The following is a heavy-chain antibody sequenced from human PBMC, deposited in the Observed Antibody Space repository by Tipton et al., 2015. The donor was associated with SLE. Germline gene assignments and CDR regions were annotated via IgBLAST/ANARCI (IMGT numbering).Heavy chain of an antibody. D-gene: IGHD1-26*01. CDR2: VYYRGNT. CDR1: GGSISSGDYY. J-gene: IGHJ4*02. CDR3: ARSDTGTYPYYFDY. Sequence: TLSLTCTVSGGSISSGDYYWAWIRQPPGKGLEWIGNVYYRGNTYYSPSLKSRIAISIDTSKNQISLKLSSVTAADTALYYCARSDTGTYPYYFDYWGQGTLVTVSS. V-gene: IGHV4-39*07.